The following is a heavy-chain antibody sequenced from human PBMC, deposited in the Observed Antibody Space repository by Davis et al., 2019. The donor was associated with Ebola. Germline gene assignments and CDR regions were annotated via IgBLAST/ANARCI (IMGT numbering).Heavy chain of an antibody. Sequence: SETLSLTCTVSGGSISSGGYYWSWIRQHPGKGLEWIGYIYYSGSTNYNPSLKSRVTISVDTSKNQFSLKLSSVTAADTAVYYCASADYGDYMVWGQGTLVTVSS. J-gene: IGHJ4*02. CDR3: ASADYGDYMV. D-gene: IGHD4-17*01. CDR1: GGSISSGGYY. V-gene: IGHV4-61*08. CDR2: IYYSGST.